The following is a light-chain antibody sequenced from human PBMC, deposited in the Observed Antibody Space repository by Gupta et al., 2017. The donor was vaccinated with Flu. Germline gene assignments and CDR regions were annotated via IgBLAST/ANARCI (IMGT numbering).Light chain of an antibody. CDR2: AAS. J-gene: IGKJ4*01. Sequence: PATLSVSPGESATLSCRTTQGVSVNLAWYQQKLGQAPRILIYAASTRATGVPARFSGSGSGTQFTLTITSLQSEDVAVYYCQQHNHWPPAFGGGTKVEIK. V-gene: IGKV3-15*01. CDR1: QGVSVN. CDR3: QQHNHWPPA.